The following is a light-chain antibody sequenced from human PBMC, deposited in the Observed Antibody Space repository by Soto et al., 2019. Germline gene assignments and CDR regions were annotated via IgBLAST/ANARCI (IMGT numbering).Light chain of an antibody. CDR2: GSS. Sequence: EIVLTQSPGTLSLSPGERATLSCRASQSVSSSYLAWYQQKPGQAPKLLIYGSSSRATGIPSRFSGSGSGTDFTLTIRRLEPEDFAVYYCLQFAASPRTFGQGTTVEIK. CDR3: LQFAASPRT. CDR1: QSVSSSY. V-gene: IGKV3-20*01. J-gene: IGKJ1*01.